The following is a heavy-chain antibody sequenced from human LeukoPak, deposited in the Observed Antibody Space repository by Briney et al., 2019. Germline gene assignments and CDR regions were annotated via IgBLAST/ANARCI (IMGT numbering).Heavy chain of an antibody. CDR2: IKQDGSEK. V-gene: IGHV3-7*01. Sequence: GGPLRLSCAASEFMFSIYWMTWVRQAPGKGLEGVADIKQDGSEKYYVDSVKGRFTISRQNAKKSLFLQMNSLRAEDTAVYYCARHRSGGSQDDAFDIWGQGTLVTVSS. J-gene: IGHJ3*02. CDR1: EFMFSIYW. D-gene: IGHD2-15*01. CDR3: ARHRSGGSQDDAFDI.